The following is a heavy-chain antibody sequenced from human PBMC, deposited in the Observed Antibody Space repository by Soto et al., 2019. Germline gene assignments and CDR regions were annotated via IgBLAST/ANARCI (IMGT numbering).Heavy chain of an antibody. V-gene: IGHV1-18*04. J-gene: IGHJ6*02. Sequence: QVHLVQSGGEVKKPGASVKVSCKASGYPFTSSGFSWVRQAPGQGLEWLGWISAYNGNTLYARKFKGRVTMTTDTSTSTAYMELGSLRSDDTAVYYCATDPYCGSAPGCSALDAWGQGTTVTVSS. D-gene: IGHD2-21*01. CDR3: ATDPYCGSAPGCSALDA. CDR2: ISAYNGNT. CDR1: GYPFTSSG.